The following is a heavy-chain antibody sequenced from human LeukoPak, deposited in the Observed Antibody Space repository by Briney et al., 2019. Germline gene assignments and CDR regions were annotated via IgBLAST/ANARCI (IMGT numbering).Heavy chain of an antibody. Sequence: PEASVKVSCKASGYIFTGYYMHWVRQAPGQGLEWMGWINPNSGGTNYAQKFQGRVTMTRDTSISTAYMELSRLRSDDTAVYYCARGGQWLVHDAFDIWGQGTMVTVSS. V-gene: IGHV1-2*02. D-gene: IGHD6-19*01. CDR2: INPNSGGT. J-gene: IGHJ3*02. CDR3: ARGGQWLVHDAFDI. CDR1: GYIFTGYY.